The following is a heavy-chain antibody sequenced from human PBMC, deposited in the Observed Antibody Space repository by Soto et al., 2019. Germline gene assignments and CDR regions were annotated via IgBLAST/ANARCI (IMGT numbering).Heavy chain of an antibody. CDR2: ITGSGGST. CDR1: GFTFSSYA. D-gene: IGHD3-3*01. CDR3: ARFSEYDFWSGYYRPSWFDT. V-gene: IGHV3-23*01. J-gene: IGHJ5*02. Sequence: PGGSLRLSCAASGFTFSSYAMSWVRQAPGKGLEWVSGITGSGGSTYYADPVKGRFTISRDNSKNTLYLQMNSLRAEDTAVYYCARFSEYDFWSGYYRPSWFDTWGQGTLVTVAS.